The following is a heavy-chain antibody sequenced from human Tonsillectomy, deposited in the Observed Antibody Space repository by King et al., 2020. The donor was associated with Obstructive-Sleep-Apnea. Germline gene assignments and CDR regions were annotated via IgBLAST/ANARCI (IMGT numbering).Heavy chain of an antibody. CDR3: ARSAGDSYYYGMDV. J-gene: IGHJ6*02. CDR2: LSYDGSNK. V-gene: IGHV3-30*04. CDR1: GFTFSNYA. Sequence: QVQLVESGGGVVQPGRSLRLSCAASGFTFSNYAMHWVRQAPGKGLEWVAVLSYDGSNKYYADSVRGRFTISRDNSKNTLYLQMNSLRAEDPAVYYCARSAGDSYYYGMDVWGQGTTVTVSS. D-gene: IGHD4-17*01.